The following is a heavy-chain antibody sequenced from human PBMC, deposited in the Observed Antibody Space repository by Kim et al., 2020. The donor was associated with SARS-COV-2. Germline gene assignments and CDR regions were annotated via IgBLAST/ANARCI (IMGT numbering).Heavy chain of an antibody. J-gene: IGHJ4*02. CDR2: LNSDGSST. CDR1: GFTFSNYW. D-gene: IGHD5-18*01. CDR3: TSSLYSYGPAMKP. V-gene: IGHV3-74*01. Sequence: GGSLRLSCAASGFTFSNYWMHWVRQAPGKGLLWVSRLNSDGSSTSYADSVKGRFTISRDNAKNTLYLQMNSLRVEDTAVYYCTSSLYSYGPAMKPWGQGTLVTVSS.